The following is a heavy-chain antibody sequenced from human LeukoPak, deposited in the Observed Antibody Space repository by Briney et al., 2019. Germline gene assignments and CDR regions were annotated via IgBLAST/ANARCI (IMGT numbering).Heavy chain of an antibody. D-gene: IGHD3-16*01. CDR1: GFTFSSYA. V-gene: IGHV3-23*01. Sequence: QSGGSLRLSCAASGFTFSSYAMSWVRQAPGKGLEWVSAISGSGGSTYYADSVKGRFTISRDNSKNTLYLQMNSLRAEDTAVYYCAKGGGFKDYDYVWGSYCGEYYYYGMDVWGQGTTVTVSS. CDR2: ISGSGGST. CDR3: AKGGGFKDYDYVWGSYCGEYYYYGMDV. J-gene: IGHJ6*02.